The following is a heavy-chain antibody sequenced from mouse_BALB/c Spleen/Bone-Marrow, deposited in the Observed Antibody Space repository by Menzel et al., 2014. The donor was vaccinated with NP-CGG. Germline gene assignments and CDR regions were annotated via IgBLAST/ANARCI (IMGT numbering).Heavy chain of an antibody. D-gene: IGHD1-1*01. CDR3: ARDRGGLLHDY. CDR1: GFTFTDYY. J-gene: IGHJ2*01. CDR2: IRNKANGYTT. V-gene: IGHV7-3*02. Sequence: EVMFVESGGGLVQPGGSLRLSCATSGFTFTDYYMSWVRQPPGKALEWLGFIRNKANGYTTEYSESVKGQFTISRDNSQSILYLQMNTLRAEDSATYYCARDRGGLLHDYWGQGTTLTVSS.